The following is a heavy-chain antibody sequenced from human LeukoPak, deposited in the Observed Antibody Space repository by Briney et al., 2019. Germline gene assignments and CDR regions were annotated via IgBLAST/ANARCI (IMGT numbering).Heavy chain of an antibody. J-gene: IGHJ1*01. Sequence: GGSLRLSCAASGFTFSNDWMSWVRQAPGKGLEWVANIKQDGSGKYYVDSVKGRFTISRDNAKNLVFLQRDSLRAEDSAVYYCARENTGGHFQYWGQGTLVTVSS. CDR2: IKQDGSGK. CDR1: GFTFSNDW. D-gene: IGHD5-18*01. CDR3: ARENTGGHFQY. V-gene: IGHV3-7*01.